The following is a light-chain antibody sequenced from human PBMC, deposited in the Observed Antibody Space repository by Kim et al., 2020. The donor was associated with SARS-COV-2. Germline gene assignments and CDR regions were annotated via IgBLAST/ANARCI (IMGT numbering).Light chain of an antibody. CDR1: SSNIGAGYD. CDR3: QSYDSSLSGNYV. V-gene: IGLV1-40*01. CDR2: GNS. J-gene: IGLJ1*01. Sequence: VTISCTGSSSNIGAGYDVHWYQQLPGTAPKLLIYGNSNRPSGVPDRFSGSKSGTSASLAITGLQAEDEADYYCQSYDSSLSGNYVFGTGTKVTVL.